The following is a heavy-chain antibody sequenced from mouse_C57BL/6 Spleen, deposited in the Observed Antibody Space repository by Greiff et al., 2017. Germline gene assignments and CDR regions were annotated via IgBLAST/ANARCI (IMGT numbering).Heavy chain of an antibody. CDR1: GYTFTSYW. CDR2: IDPSDSYT. CDR3: ARTHYYGSSYEDYVDD. J-gene: IGHJ2*01. Sequence: VQLQQPGAELVMPGASVKLSCKASGYTFTSYWMHWVKQRPGQGLEWIGEIDPSDSYTNYNQKFKGKSTLTVDKSSSTAYMQLSSLTSEDSAVYYGARTHYYGSSYEDYVDDWGQGTTLTVSA. D-gene: IGHD1-1*01. V-gene: IGHV1-69*01.